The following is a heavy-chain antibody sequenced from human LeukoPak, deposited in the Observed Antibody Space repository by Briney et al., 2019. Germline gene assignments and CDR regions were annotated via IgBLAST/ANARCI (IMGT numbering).Heavy chain of an antibody. CDR1: GYTFNGYY. J-gene: IGHJ5*02. CDR3: AREQLGYCSGGSCVAPFDP. Sequence: ASVKVSCKSSGYTFNGYYMHWVRQAPGQGLEWMGWINPNNGGTKYAQKFQGRVTMTRDTSISTAYMELSRLRSDDTAVYYCAREQLGYCSGGSCVAPFDPWGQGTLVTVSS. V-gene: IGHV1-2*02. D-gene: IGHD2-15*01. CDR2: INPNNGGT.